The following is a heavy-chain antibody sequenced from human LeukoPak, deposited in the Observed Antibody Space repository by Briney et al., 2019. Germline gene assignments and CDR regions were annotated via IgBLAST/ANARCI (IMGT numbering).Heavy chain of an antibody. V-gene: IGHV4-39*07. CDR3: ARDGPVYSGIQEEGGWFDP. CDR2: IYYSGST. CDR1: GGSISSSTYY. D-gene: IGHD1-26*01. J-gene: IGHJ5*02. Sequence: SETLSLTRTVSGGSISSSTYYWGWIRQPPGKGLEWIGSIYYSGSTYYNPSLKSRVTISVDTSKNQFSLKLSSVTAADTAVYYCARDGPVYSGIQEEGGWFDPWGQGTLVTVSS.